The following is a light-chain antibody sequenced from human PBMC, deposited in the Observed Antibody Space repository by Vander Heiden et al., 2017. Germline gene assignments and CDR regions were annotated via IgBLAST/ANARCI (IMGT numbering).Light chain of an antibody. CDR1: QSVDIY. CDR3: QQRKIWPPLT. CDR2: DAS. Sequence: EVVLTQSPATMSLSQGERATLSCRASQSVDIYLAWYQQKPGQAPRLLIYDASNRATCIPARFSGSGSGTDFTLTISSLEPEDFAVYYCQQRKIWPPLTFGGGTKVEIK. V-gene: IGKV3-11*01. J-gene: IGKJ4*01.